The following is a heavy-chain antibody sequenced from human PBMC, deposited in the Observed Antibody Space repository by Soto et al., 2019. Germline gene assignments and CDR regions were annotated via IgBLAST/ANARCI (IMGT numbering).Heavy chain of an antibody. V-gene: IGHV2-70*04. CDR1: GFSLSGTGMR. Sequence: SGPTLVNPTQTLTLTCTVSGFSLSGTGMRVTWIRQPPGKALEWLARIDWEDTKLYSTSLKTRLSISKDTSKNQVVLTMTNMDPADTATYYCARAFYGMDVWGRGTKVTVSS. CDR3: ARAFYGMDV. CDR2: IDWEDTK. J-gene: IGHJ6*02.